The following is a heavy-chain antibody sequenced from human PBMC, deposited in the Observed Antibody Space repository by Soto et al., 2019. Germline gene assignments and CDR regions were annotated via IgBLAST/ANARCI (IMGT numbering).Heavy chain of an antibody. V-gene: IGHV1-18*01. Sequence: GASVKVSCKASGYTFTSYGISWVRQAPGQGLEWMGWISAYNGNTNYAQKLQGRVTMTTDTSTSTAYMELRSLRSDDTAVYYCARDGAGFFYDFWSGYYFGFDYWGQGTLVTVSS. CDR2: ISAYNGNT. CDR3: ARDGAGFFYDFWSGYYFGFDY. J-gene: IGHJ4*02. CDR1: GYTFTSYG. D-gene: IGHD3-3*01.